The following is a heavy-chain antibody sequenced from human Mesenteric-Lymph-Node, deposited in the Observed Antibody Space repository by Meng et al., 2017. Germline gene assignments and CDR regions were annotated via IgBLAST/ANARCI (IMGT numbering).Heavy chain of an antibody. CDR1: GFTFSSYW. V-gene: IGHV3-74*01. J-gene: IGHJ4*02. Sequence: GESLKISCAASGFTFSSYWMQWVRQAPGKGLVWVSRISGDGDTTTYADSVKGRFTISRDNAKDTLYLQMNSLRAEDTAVYYCAKDCWELPSGWYLERGLFDYWGQGTLVTVSS. CDR2: ISGDGDTT. D-gene: IGHD6-19*01. CDR3: AKDCWELPSGWYLERGLFDY.